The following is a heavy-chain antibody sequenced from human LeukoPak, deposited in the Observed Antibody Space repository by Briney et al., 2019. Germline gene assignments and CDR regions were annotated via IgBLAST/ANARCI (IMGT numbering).Heavy chain of an antibody. CDR3: AKDRTVGASYWYFDL. Sequence: GGSLRLSCAASGFTFSGYNMNWVRQAPGKGLEWVSYISSSSTTIYYADSVKGRFTISRDSSKNTLFLQMNTLGAEDTAIYYCAKDRTVGASYWYFDLWGRGTLVTVSS. CDR2: ISSSSTTI. D-gene: IGHD1-26*01. CDR1: GFTFSGYN. J-gene: IGHJ2*01. V-gene: IGHV3-48*01.